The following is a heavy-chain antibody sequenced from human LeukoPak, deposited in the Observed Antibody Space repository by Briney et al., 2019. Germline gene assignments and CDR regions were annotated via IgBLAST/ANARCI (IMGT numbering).Heavy chain of an antibody. V-gene: IGHV3-23*01. CDR2: ISGSDGNT. Sequence: GGSLRLSCAASGFTFSNYAMSWVRQAPGKGLEWVSAISGSDGNTYYADSVKGRFTISRDNSKNTLYLQLNSLRAEDTAVYYCARLPRAAAADYWGQGTLVTVSS. CDR1: GFTFSNYA. D-gene: IGHD6-13*01. J-gene: IGHJ4*02. CDR3: ARLPRAAAADY.